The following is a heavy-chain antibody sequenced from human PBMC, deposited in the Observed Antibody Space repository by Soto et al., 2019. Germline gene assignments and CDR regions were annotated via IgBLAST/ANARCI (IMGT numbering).Heavy chain of an antibody. V-gene: IGHV1-18*01. J-gene: IGHJ4*02. Sequence: QVQLVQSGAEVKKPGASVKVSCKASGYTFSNEAITWVRQAPGQGLERMGWVSAYNGNTNSAQKFKGRVTMTTDTSTSTAYMEIRSLSYDDTAVYFGARASRYYWNYMMYWGQGTLVTVSS. D-gene: IGHD1-7*01. CDR2: VSAYNGNT. CDR3: ARASRYYWNYMMY. CDR1: GYTFSNEA.